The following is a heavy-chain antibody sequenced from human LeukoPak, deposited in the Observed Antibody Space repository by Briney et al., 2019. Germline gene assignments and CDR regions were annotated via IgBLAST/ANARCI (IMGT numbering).Heavy chain of an antibody. V-gene: IGHV1-18*01. J-gene: IGHJ4*02. Sequence: GASVKVSCKASGYTFSSYGISWVRQAPGQGLEWVGRINPYNGNTKYVQKFYDRVSMTTDTSTSTAYMELRRLRSGDTAMYYCARGPRYDYDSSVYYFESWGQGTLVTVSS. CDR1: GYTFSSYG. D-gene: IGHD3-22*01. CDR2: INPYNGNT. CDR3: ARGPRYDYDSSVYYFES.